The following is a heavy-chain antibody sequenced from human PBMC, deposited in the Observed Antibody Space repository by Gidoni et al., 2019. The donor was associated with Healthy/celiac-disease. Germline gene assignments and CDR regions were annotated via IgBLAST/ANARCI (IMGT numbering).Heavy chain of an antibody. J-gene: IGHJ4*02. CDR2: ISSSSSYI. V-gene: IGHV3-21*01. CDR3: ARDVTVRAFDY. Sequence: EVQLVESGGGLVKPGGSLRLPCPASGFTFRSYSMNWVRQAPGKGLEWVSSISSSSSYIYYADSVKGRFTISRDNAKNSLYLQMNSLRAEDTAVYYCARDVTVRAFDYWGQGTLVTVSS. D-gene: IGHD4-17*01. CDR1: GFTFRSYS.